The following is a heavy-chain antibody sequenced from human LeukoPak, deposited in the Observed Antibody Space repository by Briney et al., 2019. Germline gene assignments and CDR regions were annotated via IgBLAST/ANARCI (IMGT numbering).Heavy chain of an antibody. CDR3: ARGSMVRGVVY. V-gene: IGHV3-53*01. CDR1: GLTVSSNY. Sequence: GGSLRLSCAASGLTVSSNYMSWVRQAPGKGLEWVSVIYSGGSTYYADSVKGRFTISRDNSKNTLYLQMNSLRAEDTAVYYCARGSMVRGVVYWGQGTLVTVSS. J-gene: IGHJ4*02. CDR2: IYSGGST. D-gene: IGHD3-10*01.